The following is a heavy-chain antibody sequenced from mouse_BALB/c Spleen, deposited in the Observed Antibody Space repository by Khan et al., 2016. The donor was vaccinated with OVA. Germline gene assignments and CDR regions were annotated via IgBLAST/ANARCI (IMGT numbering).Heavy chain of an antibody. CDR1: GYTFTDYA. Sequence: QVQLKQSGPELVRPGVSVKISCKGSGYTFTDYAMHWVKQSHAKSLEWIGVISTYYGNTDYNQKFKGKATMTGDKSSNTAYMELARFTSEDSAIFYCARGSGYDRFAYWGQGTLVTVSA. CDR3: ARGSGYDRFAY. CDR2: ISTYYGNT. D-gene: IGHD2-2*01. V-gene: IGHV1S137*01. J-gene: IGHJ3*01.